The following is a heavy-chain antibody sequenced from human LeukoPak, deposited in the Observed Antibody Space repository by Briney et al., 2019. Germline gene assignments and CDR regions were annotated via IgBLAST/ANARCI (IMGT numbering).Heavy chain of an antibody. V-gene: IGHV3-30-3*01. CDR2: ISKDGNIR. CDR1: GFTFSSYA. CDR3: AGETFES. Sequence: PGGSLRLSCSASGFTFSSYAMDRVRQAPGMGLEWVAIISKDGNIRNYAASVKGRFTVSRDNSKSTLYLQMNNLRIDDTAIYYCAGETFESWGQGTLVTVSS. J-gene: IGHJ4*02.